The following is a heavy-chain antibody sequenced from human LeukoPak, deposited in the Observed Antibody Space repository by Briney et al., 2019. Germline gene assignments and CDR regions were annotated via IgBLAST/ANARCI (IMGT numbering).Heavy chain of an antibody. CDR1: GFTFSSYG. V-gene: IGHV3-33*01. CDR2: IWYDGSKK. CDR3: ARASTTVPNLLDN. D-gene: IGHD4-17*01. Sequence: QPGRSLRLSCAASGFTFSSYGMHWVRQAPGKGLEWVAVIWYDGSKKDCADSVKGRFTISRDNSKNTLYLQMNSLRAEDTAVYYCARASTTVPNLLDNWGQGTLVTVSS. J-gene: IGHJ4*02.